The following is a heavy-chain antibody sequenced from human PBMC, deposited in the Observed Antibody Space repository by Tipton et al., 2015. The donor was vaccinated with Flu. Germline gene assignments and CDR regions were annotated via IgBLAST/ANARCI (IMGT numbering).Heavy chain of an antibody. CDR3: ARDHPPSITVLGEITDYFGMDV. Sequence: QVQLVQSGSELKKPGASVKVSCKASGYTFTTYGMSWVRQAPGQGLEWMGWISAYTENRDYAQRFQGRITMTIDTSTSTAFMELRSLRAEDTAVYYCARDHPPSITVLGEITDYFGMDVWGQGTTVTVSS. V-gene: IGHV1-18*01. D-gene: IGHD3-3*01. CDR2: ISAYTENR. CDR1: GYTFTTYG. J-gene: IGHJ6*02.